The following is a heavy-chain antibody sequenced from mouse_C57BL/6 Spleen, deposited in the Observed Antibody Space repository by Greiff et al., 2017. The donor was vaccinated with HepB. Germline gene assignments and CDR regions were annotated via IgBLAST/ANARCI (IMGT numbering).Heavy chain of an antibody. Sequence: VQLQQSGTELVKPGASVKLSCKASGYTFTSYWMHWVKQRPGQGLEWIGNINPSNGGTNYNEKFKSKATLTGEKSSSNAYMQLSSLTSADAAGCYCARDYDGSSYGYFDVWGTGTTVTVSS. D-gene: IGHD1-1*01. CDR2: INPSNGGT. CDR3: ARDYDGSSYGYFDV. V-gene: IGHV1-53*01. CDR1: GYTFTSYW. J-gene: IGHJ1*03.